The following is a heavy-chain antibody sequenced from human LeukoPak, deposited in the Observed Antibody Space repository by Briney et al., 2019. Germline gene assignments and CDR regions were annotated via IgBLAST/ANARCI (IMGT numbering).Heavy chain of an antibody. D-gene: IGHD3-3*01. V-gene: IGHV4-31*11. CDR1: GGSISSGGYY. J-gene: IGHJ4*02. CDR2: IYYSGST. Sequence: SETLSLTCAVSGGSISSGGYYWSWIRQHPGKGLEWIGYIYYSGSTYYNPSLKSRVTISVDTSKNQFSLKLSSVTAADTAVYYCARVGYDLYFDYWGQGTLVTVSS. CDR3: ARVGYDLYFDY.